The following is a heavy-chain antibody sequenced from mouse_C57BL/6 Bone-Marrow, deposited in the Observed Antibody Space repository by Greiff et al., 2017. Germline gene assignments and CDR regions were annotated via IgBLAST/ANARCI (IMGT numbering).Heavy chain of an antibody. V-gene: IGHV1-55*01. D-gene: IGHD1-1*01. Sequence: QVQLQQPGAELVKPGASVKMSCKASGYTFTSYWISWVKQRPGQGLEWIGDIYPGSGSTNYNEKFKSKATLTVDTSSSTAYMQLSSLTSEDSAVYYCARITTVVAPYFDVWGTGTTVTVSS. CDR2: IYPGSGST. CDR1: GYTFTSYW. CDR3: ARITTVVAPYFDV. J-gene: IGHJ1*03.